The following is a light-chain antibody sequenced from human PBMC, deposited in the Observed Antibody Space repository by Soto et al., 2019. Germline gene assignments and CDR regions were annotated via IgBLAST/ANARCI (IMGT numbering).Light chain of an antibody. CDR2: GAS. J-gene: IGKJ3*01. CDR3: QQYGSSLFT. Sequence: PGERATLSCRASQTVSSSYLAWYQQKPGQAPRLLIYGASSRATGIPDRFSGSGSGTDFTLTISRLEPEDFAVYYCQQYGSSLFTFGPGTKVDIK. V-gene: IGKV3-20*01. CDR1: QTVSSSY.